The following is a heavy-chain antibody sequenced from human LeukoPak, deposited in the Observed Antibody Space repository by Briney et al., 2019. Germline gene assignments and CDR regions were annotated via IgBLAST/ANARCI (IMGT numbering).Heavy chain of an antibody. CDR2: ISAYNGNT. D-gene: IGHD2-2*01. J-gene: IGHJ5*02. CDR1: GYTFASYG. Sequence: ASVKVSCKASGYTFASYGISWVRQAPGQGLEWMGWISAYNGNTNHAQKLQGRVTMTTDTSTSTAYMELRSLRSDDTAVYYCARGGYRSSTSCRNWFDPWGQGTLVTVSS. CDR3: ARGGYRSSTSCRNWFDP. V-gene: IGHV1-18*01.